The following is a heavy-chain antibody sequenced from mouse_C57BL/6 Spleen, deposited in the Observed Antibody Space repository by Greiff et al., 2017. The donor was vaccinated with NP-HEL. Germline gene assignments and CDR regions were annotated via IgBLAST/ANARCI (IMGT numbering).Heavy chain of an antibody. CDR2: INPSNGGT. CDR1: GYTFTSYW. CDR3: AREARYYGSSYYAMDY. D-gene: IGHD1-1*01. V-gene: IGHV1-53*01. J-gene: IGHJ4*01. Sequence: QVQLQQPGTELVKPGASVKLSCKASGYTFTSYWMHWVKQRPGQGLEWIGNINPSNGGTNYNEKFKSKATLTVDKSSSTAYMKLYSLTSEDTAVYYCAREARYYGSSYYAMDYWGQGTSVTVSS.